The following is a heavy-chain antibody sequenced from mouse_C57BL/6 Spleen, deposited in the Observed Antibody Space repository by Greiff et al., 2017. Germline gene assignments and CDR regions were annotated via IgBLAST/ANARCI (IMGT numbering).Heavy chain of an antibody. J-gene: IGHJ2*01. CDR1: GYTFTSYW. V-gene: IGHV1-64*01. CDR3: ANYYDYDGGDY. CDR2: IHPNSGST. D-gene: IGHD2-4*01. Sequence: VQLQQPGAELVKPGASVKLSCKASGYTFTSYWMHWVKQRPGQGLEWIGMIHPNSGSTNYNEKFKSKATLTVDKSSSTAYMQLSSLTYEDSAFYYCANYYDYDGGDYWGQGTTLTVSS.